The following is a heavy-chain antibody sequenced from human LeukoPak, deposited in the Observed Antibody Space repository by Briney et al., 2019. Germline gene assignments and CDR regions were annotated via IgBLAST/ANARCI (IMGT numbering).Heavy chain of an antibody. CDR3: ARAMVRGVNWFDP. CDR1: GYTFTGYY. Sequence: ASVKVSCKASGYTFTGYYTHWVRQAPGQGLEWMGRINPNSGGTNYAQKFQGRVTMTRDTSISTAYMELSRLRSDDTAVYYCARAMVRGVNWFDPWGQGTLVTVSS. D-gene: IGHD3-10*01. CDR2: INPNSGGT. V-gene: IGHV1-2*06. J-gene: IGHJ5*02.